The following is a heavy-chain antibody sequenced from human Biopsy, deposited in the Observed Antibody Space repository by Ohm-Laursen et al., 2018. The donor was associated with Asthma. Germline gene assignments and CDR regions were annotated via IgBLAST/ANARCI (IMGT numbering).Heavy chain of an antibody. V-gene: IGHV1-24*01. CDR3: ASDFPKDYVRYNFQF. CDR1: GYSLTDLS. J-gene: IGHJ4*02. D-gene: IGHD4-17*01. Sequence: AATVKISCKISGYSLTDLSMHWVRQAPGQGLEWMGGRDHVEGGTVNARRFQGRVTMTEDTSTDTAYMELSSLSSDDTAVYYCASDFPKDYVRYNFQFWGQGTLVTVSS. CDR2: RDHVEGGT.